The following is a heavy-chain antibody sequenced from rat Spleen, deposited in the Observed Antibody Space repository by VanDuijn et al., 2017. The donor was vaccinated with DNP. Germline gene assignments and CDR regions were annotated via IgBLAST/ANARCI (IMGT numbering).Heavy chain of an antibody. D-gene: IGHD1-1*01. CDR3: ARGSTTVDYWYFDF. CDR2: ITPGGGST. V-gene: IGHV5-31*01. CDR1: GFTFNAYW. J-gene: IGHJ1*01. Sequence: EVQVVESGGDLVRPGRSLKLSCVASGFTFNAYWMAWIRQVPGQGLDWVASITPGGGSTYYPDSVKGRFTISRDIAKNTLYLQVNSLRSEDTATYYCARGSTTVDYWYFDFWGPGTMVTVSS.